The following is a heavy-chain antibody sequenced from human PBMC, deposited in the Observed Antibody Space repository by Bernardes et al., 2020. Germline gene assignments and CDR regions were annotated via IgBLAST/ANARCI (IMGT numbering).Heavy chain of an antibody. CDR2: ITGSADST. CDR3: ASGRSSLWYIFNDY. CDR1: GLIFNNHA. D-gene: IGHD6-19*01. V-gene: IGHV3-23*01. Sequence: GGSLRLSCAASGLIFNNHAMSWVRQAPGKGLEWVSAITGSADSTYYADSVKGRFTISRDNSKNTLYLQMNSLRAEDTAVYYCASGRSSLWYIFNDYWGQGTLVTVSS. J-gene: IGHJ4*02.